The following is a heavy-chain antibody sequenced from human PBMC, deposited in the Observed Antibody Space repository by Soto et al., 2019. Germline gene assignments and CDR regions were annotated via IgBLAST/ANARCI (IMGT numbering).Heavy chain of an antibody. CDR1: GGSISSGGYY. Sequence: QVQLQESGPGLVKPSQTLSLTCTVSGGSISSGGYYWSWIRQHPGKGLEWIGYTHYSGGTYYNPSLESRVTISTDTSKNQFSLKLSSVTAADTAVYYCARDAVLSGTTWDYYCMDVWGKGTTVTVSS. D-gene: IGHD1-26*01. CDR2: THYSGGT. V-gene: IGHV4-31*03. CDR3: ARDAVLSGTTWDYYCMDV. J-gene: IGHJ6*03.